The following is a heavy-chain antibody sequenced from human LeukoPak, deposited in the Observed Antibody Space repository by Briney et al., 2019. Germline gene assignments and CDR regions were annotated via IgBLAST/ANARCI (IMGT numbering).Heavy chain of an antibody. CDR1: GGSFSGHF. D-gene: IGHD6-13*01. CDR3: ARVLAKMDSSPQDY. V-gene: IGHV4-34*01. CDR2: IYHSGGT. J-gene: IGHJ4*02. Sequence: SETLSLTCTVYGGSFSGHFWSWIRQPPGKGLEWIGEIYHSGGTNYHPSLKGRVTISVDTSKNQFSLTLSSVTAADTAVYYCARVLAKMDSSPQDYWGQGTLVTVSS.